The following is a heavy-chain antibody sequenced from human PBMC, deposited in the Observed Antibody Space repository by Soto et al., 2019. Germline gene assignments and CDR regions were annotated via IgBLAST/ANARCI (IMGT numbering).Heavy chain of an antibody. CDR1: GFTLITYG. CDR2: ISYDGSDK. Sequence: QVQLVESGGAVVKPGRSLRLPCAASGFTLITYGMHWVRQAPGKGLEWGAVISYDGSDKYYADSVKGRFTISRDSSKNMLYLQMNSLRAEDTAIYYCAKESYYDSSDYNAFDIWGQGTMVTVSS. J-gene: IGHJ3*02. V-gene: IGHV3-30*18. CDR3: AKESYYDSSDYNAFDI. D-gene: IGHD3-22*01.